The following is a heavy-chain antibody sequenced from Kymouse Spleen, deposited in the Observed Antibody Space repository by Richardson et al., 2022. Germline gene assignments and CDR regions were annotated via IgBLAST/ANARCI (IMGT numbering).Heavy chain of an antibody. D-gene: IGHD1-7*01. V-gene: IGHV3-23*04. CDR2: ISGSGGST. J-gene: IGHJ3*02. CDR1: GFTFSSYA. Sequence: EVQLVESGGGLVQPGGSLRLSCAASGFTFSSYAMSWVRQAPGKGLEWVSAISGSGGSTYYADSVKGRFTISRDNSKNTLYLQMNSLRAEDTAVYYCAKGDPLRYNWNYGAFDIWGQGTMVTVSS. CDR3: AKGDPLRYNWNYGAFDI.